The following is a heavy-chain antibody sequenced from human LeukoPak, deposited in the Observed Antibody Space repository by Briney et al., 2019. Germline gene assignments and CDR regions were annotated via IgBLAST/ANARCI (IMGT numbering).Heavy chain of an antibody. CDR2: IIPIFGTA. V-gene: IGHV1-69*06. J-gene: IGHJ3*02. CDR3: ARSHDYASQDI. Sequence: SVKVSCKVSGYTLTELSMHWVRQAPGQGLEWMGGIIPIFGTANYAQKFQGRVTITADKSTSTAYMELSSLRSEDTAVYYCARSHDYASQDIWGQGTMVTVSS. D-gene: IGHD4-17*01. CDR1: GYTLTELS.